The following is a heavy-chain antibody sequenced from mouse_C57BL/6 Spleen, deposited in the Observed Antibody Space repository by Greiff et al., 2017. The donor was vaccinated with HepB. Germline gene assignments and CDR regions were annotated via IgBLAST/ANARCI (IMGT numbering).Heavy chain of an antibody. CDR2: IWSGGST. J-gene: IGHJ4*01. Sequence: QVQLQQSGPGLVQPSQSLSITCTVSGFSLTSYGVHWVRQSPGKGLEWLGVIWSGGSTDYNAAFISRLSISKDNSKSQVFFKMNSLQADDTAIYYCALYYYAMDYWGQGTSVTVSS. CDR3: ALYYYAMDY. V-gene: IGHV2-2*01. CDR1: GFSLTSYG.